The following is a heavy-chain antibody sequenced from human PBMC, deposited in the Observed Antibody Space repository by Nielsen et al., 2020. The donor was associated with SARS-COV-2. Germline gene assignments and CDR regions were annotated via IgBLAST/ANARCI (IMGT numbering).Heavy chain of an antibody. CDR1: GYTFTGYY. CDR2: INPNSGGT. V-gene: IGHV1-2*04. D-gene: IGHD6-13*01. J-gene: IGHJ6*02. Sequence: ASVKVSCKASGYTFTGYYKHWVRQAPGQGLEWMGWINPNSGGTNYAQKFQGWVTMTRDTSISTAYMELSRLRSDDTAVYYCARGGIAAAYYYYGMDVWGQGTTVTVSS. CDR3: ARGGIAAAYYYYGMDV.